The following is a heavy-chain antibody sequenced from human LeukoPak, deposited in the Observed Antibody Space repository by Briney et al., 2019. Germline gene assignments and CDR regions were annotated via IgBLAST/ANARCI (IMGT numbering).Heavy chain of an antibody. D-gene: IGHD5-18*01. CDR2: IIPIFGTA. CDR3: ARSGYSYSTLLDY. CDR1: GGTFSSYA. V-gene: IGHV1-69*01. Sequence: SVKVSCKASGGTFSSYAISWVRQAPGQGLEWMGGIIPIFGTANYAQKFQGRVTITADESTSTAYMELSSLRSEDTAVYYCARSGYSYSTLLDYWGQGTPVTVSP. J-gene: IGHJ4*02.